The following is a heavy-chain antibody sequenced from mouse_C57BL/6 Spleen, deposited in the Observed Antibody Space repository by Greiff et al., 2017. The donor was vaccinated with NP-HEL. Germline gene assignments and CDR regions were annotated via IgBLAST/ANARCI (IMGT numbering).Heavy chain of an antibody. CDR1: GYTFTSYW. CDR2: IDPSDSET. CDR3: ARGTAYYGNFFDY. D-gene: IGHD2-10*01. V-gene: IGHV1-52*01. J-gene: IGHJ2*01. Sequence: QVQLQQPGAELVRPGSSVKLSCKASGYTFTSYWMHWVKQRPIQGLEWIGNIDPSDSETNYNQKFKDKATLTVDKSSSTAYMQLSSLTSEDSAVYYCARGTAYYGNFFDYWGQGTTLTVSS.